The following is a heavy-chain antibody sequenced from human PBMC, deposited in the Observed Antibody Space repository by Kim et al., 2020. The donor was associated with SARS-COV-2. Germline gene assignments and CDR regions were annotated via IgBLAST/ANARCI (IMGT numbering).Heavy chain of an antibody. D-gene: IGHD1-7*01. CDR3: ARAVGWTYDIYYHGMNV. CDR2: ISVYNGGT. J-gene: IGHJ6*02. CDR1: GYTFSKHD. Sequence: ASVKVSCKASGYTFSKHDITWVRQAPGQGLEWMAWISVYNGGTKYAQKFQGRLTMTIDTSTNTAYMELRSLRSDDTALYYCARAVGWTYDIYYHGMNVWGQGTTVTVSS. V-gene: IGHV1-18*01.